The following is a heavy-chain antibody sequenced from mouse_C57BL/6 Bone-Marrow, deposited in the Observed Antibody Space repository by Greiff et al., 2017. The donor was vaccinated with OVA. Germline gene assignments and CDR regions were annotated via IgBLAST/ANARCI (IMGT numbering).Heavy chain of an antibody. J-gene: IGHJ1*03. CDR2: ISYDGSN. Sequence: EVQLQESGPGLVKPSQSLSLTCSVTGYSITSGYYWNWIRQFPGNKLEWMGYISYDGSNNYNPSLKNRISITRDTSKNQFFLKLNSVTTEDTATYYCARDPITTVVANWYFDVWGTGTTVTVSS. V-gene: IGHV3-6*01. CDR3: ARDPITTVVANWYFDV. D-gene: IGHD1-1*01. CDR1: GYSITSGYY.